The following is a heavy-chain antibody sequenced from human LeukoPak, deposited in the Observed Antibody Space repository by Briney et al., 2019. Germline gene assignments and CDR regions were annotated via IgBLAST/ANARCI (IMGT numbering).Heavy chain of an antibody. V-gene: IGHV3-7*03. CDR3: ARDPLSGSYGEFDY. CDR2: INHNGNVN. J-gene: IGHJ4*02. D-gene: IGHD1-26*01. CDR1: GFTFSSYW. Sequence: GGSLRLSCAASGFTFSSYWMNWARQAPGKGLEWVASINHNGNVNYYVDSVKGRFTISRDNAKNSLYLQMSNLRAEDTAVYYCARDPLSGSYGEFDYWGQGTLVTVSS.